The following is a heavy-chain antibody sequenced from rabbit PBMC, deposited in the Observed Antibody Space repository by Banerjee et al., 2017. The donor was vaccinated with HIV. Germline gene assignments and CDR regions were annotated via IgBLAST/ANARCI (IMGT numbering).Heavy chain of an antibody. J-gene: IGHJ6*01. V-gene: IGHV1S40*01. CDR3: ARDTGTSFSSYGMDL. D-gene: IGHD7-1*01. Sequence: QQLVESGGGLVKPGASLTLTCKASGVSFSSGYDMCWVRQAPGKGLEWIACINTITGKSVYASWAKGRFIMSRTSSTTVTLQMTSLTAADTATYSCARDTGTSFSSYGMDLRGQGTLVTVS. CDR1: GVSFSSGYD. CDR2: INTITGKS.